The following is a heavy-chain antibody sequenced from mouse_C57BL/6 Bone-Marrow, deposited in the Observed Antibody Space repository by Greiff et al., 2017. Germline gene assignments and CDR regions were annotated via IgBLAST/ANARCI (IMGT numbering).Heavy chain of an antibody. V-gene: IGHV1-81*01. CDR1: GYTFTSYG. J-gene: IGHJ3*01. CDR3: ARRETGTWFAY. Sequence: VQLQQSGAELARPGASVKLSCKASGYTFTSYGISWVKQRTGQGLEWIGEIYPRSGNTYYNEKFKGKATLTADKSSSTAYMELRSLTSEDSAVYFCARRETGTWFAYWGQGTLVTVSA. CDR2: IYPRSGNT. D-gene: IGHD4-1*01.